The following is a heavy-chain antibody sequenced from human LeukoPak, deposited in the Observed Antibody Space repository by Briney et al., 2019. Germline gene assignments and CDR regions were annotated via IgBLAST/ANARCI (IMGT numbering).Heavy chain of an antibody. Sequence: GGSLRLSCATSGFTFRSYTMSWVRQAPGKGLEWVSTVDGDITQYTDSVRGRFTISRDNSKNTLYLQMNNVRAEETAIYFCAKEFKRDGKREVDYWGQGTLVTVSS. CDR3: AKEFKRDGKREVDY. D-gene: IGHD1-1*01. J-gene: IGHJ4*02. V-gene: IGHV3-23*05. CDR1: GFTFRSYT. CDR2: TVDGDIT.